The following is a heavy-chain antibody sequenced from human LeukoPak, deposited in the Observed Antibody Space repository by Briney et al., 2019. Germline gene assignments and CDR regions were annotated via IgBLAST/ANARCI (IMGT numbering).Heavy chain of an antibody. CDR2: ISGSGNRT. D-gene: IGHD4-11*01. Sequence: LTGGSLRLSCAASGFTFSSYAMSWVRQAPGKGLEWVSSISGSGNRTYYADSVKGRFTISRDNSKNTLFLQMNSLRTEDTAVYFCARWGNDYSQFDSWGQGTLVTVSS. CDR3: ARWGNDYSQFDS. V-gene: IGHV3-23*01. J-gene: IGHJ4*02. CDR1: GFTFSSYA.